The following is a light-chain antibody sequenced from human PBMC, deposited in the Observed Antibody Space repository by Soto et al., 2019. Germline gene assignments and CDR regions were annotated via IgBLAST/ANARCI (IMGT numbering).Light chain of an antibody. CDR2: ATS. CDR1: QSVSSN. Sequence: EIVMTQSPATLSVSPGERASLSCRASQSVSSNLAWYQQKPGQTPRLLIYATSTRATGIPARFSGSGSGTEFTLTISSLQPEDFATFYCQQAYTFPRTFGQGTKVEIQ. J-gene: IGKJ1*01. V-gene: IGKV3-15*01. CDR3: QQAYTFPRT.